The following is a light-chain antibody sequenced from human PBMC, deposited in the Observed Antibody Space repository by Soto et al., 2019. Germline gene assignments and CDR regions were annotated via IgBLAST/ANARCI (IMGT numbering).Light chain of an antibody. Sequence: SPSLGESVTITCRASQVISTSLAWYQVKPGKAPKLLIYAASTLESGVPSRFSATVSGTEFSLTITSLQPEDFATYYCQQLFDSPITFGQGTRLEI. CDR2: AAS. CDR1: QVISTS. J-gene: IGKJ5*01. V-gene: IGKV1-9*01. CDR3: QQLFDSPIT.